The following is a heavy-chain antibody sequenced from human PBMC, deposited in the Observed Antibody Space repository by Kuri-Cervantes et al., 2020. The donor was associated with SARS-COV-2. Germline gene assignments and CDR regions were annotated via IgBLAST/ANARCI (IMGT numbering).Heavy chain of an antibody. CDR3: ARPGDSGYDGYYFDY. V-gene: IGHV3-64D*06. CDR1: GFTFSSYA. CDR2: VSANGHNT. D-gene: IGHD5-12*01. J-gene: IGHJ4*02. Sequence: GESLKISCAASGFTFSSYAMSWVRQAPGKGLEYLSAVSANGHNTYYADSVKGRFTISRDNSKNTMYLQMTSLRPEDTAVYYCARPGDSGYDGYYFDYWGQGTLVTVSS.